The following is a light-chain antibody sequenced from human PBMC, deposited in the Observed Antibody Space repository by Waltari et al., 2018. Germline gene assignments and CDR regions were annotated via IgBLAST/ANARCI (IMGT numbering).Light chain of an antibody. V-gene: IGKV3-20*01. J-gene: IGKJ1*01. CDR2: GAS. CDR1: QSVSSSY. CDR3: QQYGSSPWT. Sequence: EIVLTQSPGTLSLSPGERATLSCRASQSVSSSYLAWYQQKPGQAPRLLIYGASSRATGIPDGFSGSGSGTDFTLTISRLEPEDFAVYYCQQYGSSPWTFGQGTKVEIK.